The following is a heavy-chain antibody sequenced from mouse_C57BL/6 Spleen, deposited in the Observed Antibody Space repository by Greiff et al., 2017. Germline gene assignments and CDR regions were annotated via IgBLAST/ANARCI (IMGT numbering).Heavy chain of an antibody. CDR2: IDPSDSYT. J-gene: IGHJ2*01. CDR3: ARWAAQGRVDY. V-gene: IGHV1-69*01. CDR1: GYTFTSYW. D-gene: IGHD3-2*02. Sequence: VQLQQPGAELVMPGASVKLSCKASGYTFTSYWMHWVKQRPGQGLEWIGEIDPSDSYTNYNQKFKGKSTLPVDKSSSTAYMQLSSLTAEGSAVYYCARWAAQGRVDYWGQGTTLTVSS.